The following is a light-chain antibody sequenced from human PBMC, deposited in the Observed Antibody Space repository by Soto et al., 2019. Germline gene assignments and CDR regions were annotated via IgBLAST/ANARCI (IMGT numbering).Light chain of an antibody. CDR3: QQYGSSPRT. J-gene: IGKJ1*01. V-gene: IGKV3-20*01. CDR1: QSVSSSY. CDR2: GAS. Sequence: EIGLTQSPGTLSFSPGERATLSCRASQSVSSSYLAWYQQKPGQAPRLLIYGASSRDTCIPDRFSGSGYGTDFSRTISRLEPEDFAVYYCQQYGSSPRTFGQWTKVEIK.